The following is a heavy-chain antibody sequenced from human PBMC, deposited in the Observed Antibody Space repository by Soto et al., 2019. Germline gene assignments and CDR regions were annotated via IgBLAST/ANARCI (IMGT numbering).Heavy chain of an antibody. J-gene: IGHJ6*02. D-gene: IGHD3-3*01. CDR2: INSDGSST. CDR1: GFTFSSYL. Sequence: TGGSLILSCAASGFTFSSYLMHWVRQAPGKGLVWVSRINSDGSSTSYADSVKGRFTISRDNAKNTLYLQMNSLRAEDTAVYYCARGGITIFGVAAGWYYGMDVWGQGTTVTVSS. CDR3: ARGGITIFGVAAGWYYGMDV. V-gene: IGHV3-74*01.